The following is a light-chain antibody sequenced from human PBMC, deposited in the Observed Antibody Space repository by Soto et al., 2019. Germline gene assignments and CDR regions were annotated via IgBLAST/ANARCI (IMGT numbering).Light chain of an antibody. V-gene: IGKV3-20*01. CDR1: QSVSSSS. Sequence: EIVLTQSPGTLSLSPGERATLSCGASQSVSSSSLAWYQQKPGQAPRLLIYGASSSATGIPDRFSGSGSGTVFTHTISRLEPEDFAVYYCQQYGSSPPMYTFGQGTKLEIK. CDR3: QQYGSSPPMYT. J-gene: IGKJ2*01. CDR2: GAS.